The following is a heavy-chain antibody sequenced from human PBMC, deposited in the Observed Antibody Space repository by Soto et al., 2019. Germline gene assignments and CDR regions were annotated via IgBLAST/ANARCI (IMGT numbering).Heavy chain of an antibody. CDR3: ARGRLVVIIDY. J-gene: IGHJ4*02. Sequence: GGSLRLSCAASGFTFSSYAMHWVRQAPGKGLEWVAVISYDGSNKYYADSVKGRFTISRDNSKNTLYLQMNSLRAEDTAVYYCARGRLVVIIDYWGQGTLVTVSS. V-gene: IGHV3-30-3*01. D-gene: IGHD3-22*01. CDR2: ISYDGSNK. CDR1: GFTFSSYA.